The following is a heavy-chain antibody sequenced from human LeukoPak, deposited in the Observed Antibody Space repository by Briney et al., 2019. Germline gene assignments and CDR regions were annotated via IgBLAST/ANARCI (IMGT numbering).Heavy chain of an antibody. V-gene: IGHV4-31*03. D-gene: IGHD3-22*01. J-gene: IGHJ5*02. Sequence: TSETLSLTCTVSGGSISSGGYYWSWIRQHPRNGLERIGYIYYSGSTYYNPSLKSRVTISVDTSKNQFSLKLSSVTAADTAVYYCARYRYYYDSSGYKEFDPWGQGTLVTVSS. CDR3: ARYRYYYDSSGYKEFDP. CDR2: IYYSGST. CDR1: GGSISSGGYY.